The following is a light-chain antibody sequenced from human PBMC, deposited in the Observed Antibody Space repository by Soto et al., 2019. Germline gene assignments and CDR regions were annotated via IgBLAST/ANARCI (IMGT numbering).Light chain of an antibody. CDR1: QSVSSSY. CDR3: QQYGSSPPFT. CDR2: GAS. J-gene: IGKJ5*01. V-gene: IGKV3-20*01. Sequence: EIVLTQSPGTLSLSPGERATLSCRASQSVSSSYLAWYQQKPGQAPRPLIYGASSRATGIPDRFSGSGFGTDFTLTISSLVPEDFAVYYCQQYGSSPPFTFGQGTRLGL.